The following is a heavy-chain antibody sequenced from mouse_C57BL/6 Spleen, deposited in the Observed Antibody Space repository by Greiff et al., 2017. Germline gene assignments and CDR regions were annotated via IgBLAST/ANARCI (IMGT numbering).Heavy chain of an antibody. D-gene: IGHD2-2*01. CDR1: GYTFTDYN. CDR3: ARRAMVTTRYFDV. J-gene: IGHJ1*03. V-gene: IGHV1-22*01. Sequence: EVMLVESGPELVKPGASVKMSCKASGYTFTDYNMHWVKQSHGKSLEWIGYINPNNGGTSYNQKFKGKATLTVNKSSSTAYMELRSLTSEDSAVYYCARRAMVTTRYFDVWGTGTTVTVSS. CDR2: INPNNGGT.